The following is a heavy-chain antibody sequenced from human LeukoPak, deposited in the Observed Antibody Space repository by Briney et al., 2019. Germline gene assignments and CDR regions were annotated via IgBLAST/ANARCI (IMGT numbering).Heavy chain of an antibody. D-gene: IGHD6-13*01. J-gene: IGHJ3*02. Sequence: PSETLSLTCAVYGGSFSGYYWSWIRQPPGKGLEWIGEINHSGSTNYNPSLKSRVTISVDTSKNQFSLKLSSVTAADTAVYYRATIAAAATGTPSDAFDIWGQGTMVTVSS. CDR2: INHSGST. V-gene: IGHV4-34*01. CDR3: ATIAAAATGTPSDAFDI. CDR1: GGSFSGYY.